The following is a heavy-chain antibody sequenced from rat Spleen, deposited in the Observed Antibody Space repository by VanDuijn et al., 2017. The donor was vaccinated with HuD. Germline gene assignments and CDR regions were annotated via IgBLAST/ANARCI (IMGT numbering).Heavy chain of an antibody. CDR1: GFTFSNFG. CDR2: IGPRADVT. Sequence: EVQLVKSGGGLVLPGRSLKLSCEASGFTFSNFGMHWIRQTPTKGLEWVASIGPRADVTYYRDSVKGRFTISRDNAKSTLSLQMDSLRSEDTATYYCARRHYGYTDYFDYWGQGVMVTVSS. D-gene: IGHD1-9*01. J-gene: IGHJ2*01. CDR3: ARRHYGYTDYFDY. V-gene: IGHV5-19*01.